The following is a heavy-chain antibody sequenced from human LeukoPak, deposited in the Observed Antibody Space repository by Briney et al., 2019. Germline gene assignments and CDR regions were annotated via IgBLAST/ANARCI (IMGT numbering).Heavy chain of an antibody. CDR1: GGTFSSYA. J-gene: IGHJ4*02. Sequence: GASVKVSCKASGGTFSSYAISWVRQAPGQGLEWMGWINPNSGGTNYAQKFQGRVTMTRDTSISTAYMELSRLRSDDTAVYYCARVGVPRTIAARLDYWGQGTLVTVSS. V-gene: IGHV1-2*02. CDR2: INPNSGGT. CDR3: ARVGVPRTIAARLDY. D-gene: IGHD6-6*01.